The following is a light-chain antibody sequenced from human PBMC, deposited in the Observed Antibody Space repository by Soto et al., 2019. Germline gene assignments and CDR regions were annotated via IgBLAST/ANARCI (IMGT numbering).Light chain of an antibody. CDR1: QSIITY. CDR3: QQYYSYPWT. Sequence: DIQMTQNRYSLSSCVGDRFTITFRASQSIITYLSWYQQKPGKAPKLLIYVASNLQSGVPSRFRGSGSGTDFTLTISCLQSEDFATYYCQQYYSYPWTFGQGTKVDNK. V-gene: IGKV1-39*01. J-gene: IGKJ1*01. CDR2: VAS.